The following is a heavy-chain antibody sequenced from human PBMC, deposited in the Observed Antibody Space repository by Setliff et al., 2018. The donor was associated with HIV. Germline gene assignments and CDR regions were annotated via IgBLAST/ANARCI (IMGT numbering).Heavy chain of an antibody. CDR1: GGSFSGYY. D-gene: IGHD2-21*02. Sequence: SETLSLTCAVYGGSFSGYYWRWIRQPPGKGLEWIGEINDSGSTNNNPSLKSRVAMSVDTSKNQFSLKLRSVTAADTAVYYCARDLRGDSVPATAAKSFDIWGQGTLVTVS. V-gene: IGHV4-34*01. CDR2: INDSGST. J-gene: IGHJ3*02. CDR3: ARDLRGDSVPATAAKSFDI.